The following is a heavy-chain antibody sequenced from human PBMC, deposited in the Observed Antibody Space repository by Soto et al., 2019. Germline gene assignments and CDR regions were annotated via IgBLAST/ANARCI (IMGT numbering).Heavy chain of an antibody. CDR2: VNHDGST. D-gene: IGHD5-12*01. CDR3: AIAGFLMATAYIDY. V-gene: IGHV4-38-2*01. J-gene: IGHJ4*02. Sequence: SETLSLTCDVSGYFISNGYYWSWIRQPPGKGLEWIGSVNHDGSTYYNPSLKGRVTMSEDTSNNQFSLRMSSVTAADTAVYYCAIAGFLMATAYIDYWGQGTLVTVSS. CDR1: GYFISNGYY.